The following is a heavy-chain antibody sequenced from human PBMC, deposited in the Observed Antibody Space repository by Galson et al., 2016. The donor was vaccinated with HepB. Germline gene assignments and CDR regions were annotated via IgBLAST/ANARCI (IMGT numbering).Heavy chain of an antibody. Sequence: SETLSLTCTVSGYSISSGFNWGWIRAAPGKGLEWVGSMHHNGNTFCNPSVRSRVTISIDMSKNQFSLNLTSVTAADTAIYYCAREHWGHTIPDPWGQGTLVTVSS. CDR2: MHHNGNT. CDR3: AREHWGHTIPDP. V-gene: IGHV4-38-2*02. J-gene: IGHJ5*02. CDR1: GYSISSGFN. D-gene: IGHD3-3*01.